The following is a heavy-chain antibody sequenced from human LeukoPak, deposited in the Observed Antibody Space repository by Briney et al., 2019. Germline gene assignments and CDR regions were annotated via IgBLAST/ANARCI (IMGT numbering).Heavy chain of an antibody. CDR2: IRYDGRNK. Sequence: SGGSLRLSCAASGFTFSSHGMHWVRQAPGKGLEWVAFIRYDGRNKYYADSVKGRFTISRDNSKNTLYLQMNSLRAEDTAVYYCAKDLWGGSYVGGDAFDIWGQGTMVTVSS. J-gene: IGHJ3*02. D-gene: IGHD1-26*01. CDR3: AKDLWGGSYVGGDAFDI. CDR1: GFTFSSHG. V-gene: IGHV3-30*02.